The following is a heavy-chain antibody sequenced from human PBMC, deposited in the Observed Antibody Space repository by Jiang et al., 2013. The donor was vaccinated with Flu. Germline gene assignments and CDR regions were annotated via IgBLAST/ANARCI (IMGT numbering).Heavy chain of an antibody. CDR3: ARGGSLTGSYIPPFQY. CDR2: INPNSGGT. Sequence: GAEVKKPGASVRVSCKASGYTLTGHYMHWVRQAPGQGLEWMGWINPNSGGTVSAQKFQGRVTMTSDTSVSTAYLDLTGLRSGDTAVYFCARGGSLTGSYIPPFQYWSQGTLVTVSS. V-gene: IGHV1-2*02. D-gene: IGHD3-9*01. J-gene: IGHJ4*02. CDR1: GYTLTGHY.